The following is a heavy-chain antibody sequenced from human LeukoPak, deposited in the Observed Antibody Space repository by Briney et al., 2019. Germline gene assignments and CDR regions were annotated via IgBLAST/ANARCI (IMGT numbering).Heavy chain of an antibody. Sequence: SETLSLTCTVSGGSIRVYYWSWIRQPPGKGLEWVGYIHYTGSTDYNPSLNSRLTMSVDTSKNQFSLNLSSVTAADTAVYYCARGYGSGSYNNFNHWGQGILVAVSS. D-gene: IGHD3-10*01. V-gene: IGHV4-59*01. CDR2: IHYTGST. J-gene: IGHJ4*02. CDR1: GGSIRVYY. CDR3: ARGYGSGSYNNFNH.